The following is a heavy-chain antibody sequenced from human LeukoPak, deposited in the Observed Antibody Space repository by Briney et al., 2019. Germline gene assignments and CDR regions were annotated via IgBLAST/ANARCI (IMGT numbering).Heavy chain of an antibody. Sequence: GGSLRLSCAASGFTFSSYSMNWVRQAPGKGLEWVSSISSSSSYIYYADSVKGRFTISRDNAKNSLYLQMNSLRAEDMALYYCAKGEAAAGTLFDYWGQGTLVTVSS. CDR3: AKGEAAAGTLFDY. CDR2: ISSSSSYI. D-gene: IGHD6-13*01. V-gene: IGHV3-21*04. CDR1: GFTFSSYS. J-gene: IGHJ4*02.